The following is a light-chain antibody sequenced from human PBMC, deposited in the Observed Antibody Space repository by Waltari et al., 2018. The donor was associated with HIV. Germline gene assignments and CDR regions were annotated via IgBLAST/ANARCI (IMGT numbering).Light chain of an antibody. CDR1: QSVSSSY. Sequence: EIVLPQSPGTLSLSPGERATLSCRASQSVSSSYLAWYQQKPGQAPRLLIYCASSRATGIPDRFSGSGSGTDFTLTISRLEPEDFAMYFCQQYGSSPTWTFGQGTKVEIK. J-gene: IGKJ1*01. V-gene: IGKV3-20*01. CDR3: QQYGSSPTWT. CDR2: CAS.